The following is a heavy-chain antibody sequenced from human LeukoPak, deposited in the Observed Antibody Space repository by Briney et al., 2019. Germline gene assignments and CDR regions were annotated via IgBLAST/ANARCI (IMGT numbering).Heavy chain of an antibody. CDR1: GGSISSGGYY. J-gene: IGHJ4*02. V-gene: IGHV4-31*03. Sequence: SETLSLTCTVSGGSISSGGYYWSWIRQHPGKGLEWIGYIYHSGSTYYNPSLKSRVTISVDRSKNQFSLKLSSVTAADTAVYYCARFTMSSGSYSDYWGQGTLVTVSS. CDR2: IYHSGST. CDR3: ARFTMSSGSYSDY. D-gene: IGHD1-26*01.